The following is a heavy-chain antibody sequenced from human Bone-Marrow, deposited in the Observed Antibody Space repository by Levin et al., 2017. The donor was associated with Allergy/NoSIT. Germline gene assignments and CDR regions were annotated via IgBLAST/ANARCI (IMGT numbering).Heavy chain of an antibody. CDR1: GGSISSDS. Sequence: PSETLSLTCIVSGGSISSDSWSWIRQSPGRGLEWIGHIYPSGSANYNPSLQSRVTISIDTSQSQFSLKLTSVTAADTAVYYCAREGLHIGSGSYGYQFDYWGQGTLVTVSS. V-gene: IGHV4-59*01. CDR2: IYPSGSA. CDR3: AREGLHIGSGSYGYQFDY. J-gene: IGHJ4*02. D-gene: IGHD3-10*01.